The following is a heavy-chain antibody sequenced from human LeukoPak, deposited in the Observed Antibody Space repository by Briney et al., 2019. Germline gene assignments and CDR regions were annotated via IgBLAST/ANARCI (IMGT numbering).Heavy chain of an antibody. CDR1: GYTFTDYY. Sequence: ASVKISCKVSGYTFTDYYMHWVQQAPGKGLEWMGLVDPEDGETIYAEKFQGRVTITADTSTDTAYMELSSLRSDDTAVYYCARAYDSRYIPNWFDPWGQGTLVTVSS. CDR2: VDPEDGET. J-gene: IGHJ5*02. CDR3: ARAYDSRYIPNWFDP. D-gene: IGHD3-22*01. V-gene: IGHV1-69-2*01.